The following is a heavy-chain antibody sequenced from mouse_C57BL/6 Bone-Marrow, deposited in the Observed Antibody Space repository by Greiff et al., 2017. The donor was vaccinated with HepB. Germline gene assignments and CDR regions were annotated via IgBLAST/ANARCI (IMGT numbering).Heavy chain of an antibody. CDR1: GFTFSDYG. D-gene: IGHD2-4*01. J-gene: IGHJ2*01. V-gene: IGHV5-17*01. CDR3: ARGYDYDGGLFDY. Sequence: EVQLVESGGGLVNPGGSLKLSCAASGFTFSDYGMHWVRQAPEKGLEWVAYISSGSSTIYYADTVKGRFTISRDNAKNTLFLQMTSLRSEDTAMYYCARGYDYDGGLFDYWGQGTTLTVSS. CDR2: ISSGSSTI.